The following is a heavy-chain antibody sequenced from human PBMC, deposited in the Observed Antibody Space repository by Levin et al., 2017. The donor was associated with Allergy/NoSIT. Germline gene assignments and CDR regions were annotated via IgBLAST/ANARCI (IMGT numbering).Heavy chain of an antibody. Sequence: SQTLSLTCAISGDIVSSSTAAWTWIRQSPSRGLEWLGRTYYRSKWYTDYAISLKSRITINPDTSKNHFSLQLNSVTPQDTAVYYCTRGGYSGTYDYWGQGALVTVSA. J-gene: IGHJ4*02. CDR3: TRGGYSGTYDY. CDR2: TYYRSKWYT. CDR1: GDIVSSSTAA. D-gene: IGHD4-23*01. V-gene: IGHV6-1*01.